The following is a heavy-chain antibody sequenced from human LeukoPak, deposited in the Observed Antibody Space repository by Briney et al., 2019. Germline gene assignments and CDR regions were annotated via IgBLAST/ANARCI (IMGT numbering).Heavy chain of an antibody. CDR1: GFTFSSYS. CDR3: AKGGRYSSSKPPDY. CDR2: IRGSGGST. Sequence: GGSLRLSCAASGFTFSSYSMSWVRQAPGKGLEWVSAIRGSGGSTYYADSVKGRFTISRDNSKNTLYLQMNRLRAEDTAVHYCAKGGRYSSSKPPDYWGQGTLVTVSS. J-gene: IGHJ4*02. D-gene: IGHD6-6*01. V-gene: IGHV3-23*01.